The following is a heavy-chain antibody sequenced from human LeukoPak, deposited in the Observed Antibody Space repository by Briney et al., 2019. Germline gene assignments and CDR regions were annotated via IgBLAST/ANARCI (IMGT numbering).Heavy chain of an antibody. J-gene: IGHJ4*02. D-gene: IGHD3-10*01. CDR1: GASISSGSYY. Sequence: SETLSLTCTVSGASISSGSYYWGWIRQPPGKGLEWIGSIYYSGSTYYNPSLKSRVTISVDTSKNQFSLKLSSVTAADTAVYYCARHGTPLRYGSGNYYKGAPFDYWGQGTLVTVSS. V-gene: IGHV4-39*01. CDR2: IYYSGST. CDR3: ARHGTPLRYGSGNYYKGAPFDY.